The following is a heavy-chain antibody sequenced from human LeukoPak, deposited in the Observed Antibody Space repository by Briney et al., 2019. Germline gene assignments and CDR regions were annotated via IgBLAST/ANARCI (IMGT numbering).Heavy chain of an antibody. J-gene: IGHJ3*02. CDR3: ARGAAQRVLDAFDI. CDR1: GYTFATYG. Sequence: ASVKVSCKASGYTFATYGISWVRQAPGQGLEWMGWISAYNGDTNYAQKLQGRVTTTTDTSTSTAYMELRSLRSDDTAVYYCARGAAQRVLDAFDIWGQGTMVTVSS. D-gene: IGHD3-10*01. V-gene: IGHV1-18*01. CDR2: ISAYNGDT.